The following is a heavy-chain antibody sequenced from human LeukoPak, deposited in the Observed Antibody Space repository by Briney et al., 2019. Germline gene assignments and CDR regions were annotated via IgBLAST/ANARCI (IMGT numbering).Heavy chain of an antibody. CDR2: IKQDGSEK. D-gene: IGHD6-13*01. CDR3: ARDSQTYYSSSWYDY. V-gene: IGHV3-7*01. Sequence: GGSLRLSCAASGFTFSSYWMSWVRQAPGKGLEWVANIKQDGSEKYYVDSVKGRFTISRDNAKNSLYLQMNSLRAEDTAVYYCARDSQTYYSSSWYDYWGQGTLVTVSS. J-gene: IGHJ4*02. CDR1: GFTFSSYW.